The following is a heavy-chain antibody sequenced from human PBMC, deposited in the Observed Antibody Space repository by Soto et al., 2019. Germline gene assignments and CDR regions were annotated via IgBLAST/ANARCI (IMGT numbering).Heavy chain of an antibody. V-gene: IGHV4-4*02. CDR1: GGSIRGHYW. D-gene: IGHD1-1*01. J-gene: IGHJ6*02. Sequence: QVQLQESGPGLVKPSGTLSLTCAVSGGSIRGHYWWSWVRQTPGKGLEWIGKIYHGGAKYYNPSLKSRCTISSDDSTMQLSLKLNSVPAADSVVYDGEDQTFSYTLDVWGQGTTVTVSS. CDR3: EDQTFSYTLDV. CDR2: IYHGGAK.